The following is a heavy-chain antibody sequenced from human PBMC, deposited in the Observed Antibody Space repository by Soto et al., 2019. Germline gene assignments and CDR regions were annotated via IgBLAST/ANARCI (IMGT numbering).Heavy chain of an antibody. CDR1: GYTFTSYG. V-gene: IGHV1-18*04. J-gene: IGHJ5*02. CDR3: ARDRHQELLWLGESLYENWFDP. Sequence: ASVKVSCKASGYTFTSYGISWVRQAPGQGLEWMGWISAYNGNTNYAQKLQGRVTMTTDTSTSTAYMELRSLRSDDTAVYYCARDRHQELLWLGESLYENWFDPWGQGTLVTVSS. D-gene: IGHD3-10*01. CDR2: ISAYNGNT.